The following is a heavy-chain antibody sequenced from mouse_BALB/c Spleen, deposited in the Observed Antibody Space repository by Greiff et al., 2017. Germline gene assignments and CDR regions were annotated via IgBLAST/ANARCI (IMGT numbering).Heavy chain of an antibody. J-gene: IGHJ3*01. D-gene: IGHD1-1*01. Sequence: QVQLQQSGAELARPGASVKLSCKASGYTFTSYWMQWVKQRPGQGLEWIGAIYPGDGDTRYTQKFKGKATLTADKSSSTAYMQLSSLASEDSAVYYCARDYYGPWFAYWGQGTLVTVSA. CDR1: GYTFTSYW. V-gene: IGHV1-87*01. CDR3: ARDYYGPWFAY. CDR2: IYPGDGDT.